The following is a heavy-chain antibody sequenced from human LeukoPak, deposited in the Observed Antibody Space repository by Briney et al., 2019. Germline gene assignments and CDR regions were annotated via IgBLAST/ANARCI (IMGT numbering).Heavy chain of an antibody. CDR1: GFTVSNYE. CDR3: ARYGRLGGNAFDY. D-gene: IGHD4-23*01. J-gene: IGHJ4*02. V-gene: IGHV3-48*03. CDR2: ISSGDGAV. Sequence: GGSLRLSCAASGFTVSNYEMNWVRQAPGKGLEWISYISSGDGAVYYADSVKGRFTISRDNAKNSLYLQMNSLRVEDSAVYYCARYGRLGGNAFDYWGQGILVTVSS.